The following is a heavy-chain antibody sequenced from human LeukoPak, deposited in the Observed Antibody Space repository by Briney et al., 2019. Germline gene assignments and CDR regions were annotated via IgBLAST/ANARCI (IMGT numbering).Heavy chain of an antibody. V-gene: IGHV1-2*02. D-gene: IGHD3-10*01. CDR2: INPNSGGT. J-gene: IGHJ5*02. CDR3: ARAGVLLWFGDPRDWFDP. Sequence: ASVKVSCKASGYTFTGYYMHWVRQAPGQGLEWMGWINPNSGGTNYAQKFQGRVTMTRDTSISTAYMELSRLRSDDTAGYYCARAGVLLWFGDPRDWFDPWGQGTLVTVSS. CDR1: GYTFTGYY.